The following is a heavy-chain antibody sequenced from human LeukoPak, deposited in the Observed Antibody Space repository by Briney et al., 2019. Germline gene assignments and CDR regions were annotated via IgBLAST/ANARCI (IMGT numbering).Heavy chain of an antibody. J-gene: IGHJ3*02. CDR3: AREVHDYVWGSQHDALDI. D-gene: IGHD3-16*01. CDR1: GGSISSSSYY. CDR2: IYYSGST. Sequence: ETLSLTCTVSGGSISSSSYYWGWIRQPPGKGLEWIGSIYYSGSTYYNPSLKSRVTISVVTSKNQFSLQLSSVTAADTAVYYCAREVHDYVWGSQHDALDIWGQGTMVTVSS. V-gene: IGHV4-39*07.